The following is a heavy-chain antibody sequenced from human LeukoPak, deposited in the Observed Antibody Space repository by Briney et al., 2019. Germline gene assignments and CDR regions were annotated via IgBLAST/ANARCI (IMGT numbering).Heavy chain of an antibody. V-gene: IGHV3-33*01. CDR3: TRSYYDSSGSIDY. CDR2: IWYDGSNK. D-gene: IGHD3-22*01. J-gene: IGHJ4*02. Sequence: PGGSLRLSCAASGFTFSSYGMHWVRQAPGKGLEWVAVIWYDGSNKYYADSVKGRFTISRDNSKNTLYLQMNSLRAEDTAVYYCTRSYYDSSGSIDYWGQGTLVTVSS. CDR1: GFTFSSYG.